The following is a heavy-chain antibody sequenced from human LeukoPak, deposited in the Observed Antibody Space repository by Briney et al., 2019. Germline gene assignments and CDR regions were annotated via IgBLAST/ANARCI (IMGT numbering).Heavy chain of an antibody. V-gene: IGHV4-34*01. Sequence: SETLSLTCAVYGGSFSGYYWSWIRQPPGKGLEWIGEINHSGSTNYNPSLKSRVTISVDTPKNQFSLKLSSVTAADTAVYYCARGRSNGWYAYWGQGTLVTVSS. J-gene: IGHJ5*01. CDR1: GGSFSGYY. CDR3: ARGRSNGWYAY. D-gene: IGHD2-8*01. CDR2: INHSGST.